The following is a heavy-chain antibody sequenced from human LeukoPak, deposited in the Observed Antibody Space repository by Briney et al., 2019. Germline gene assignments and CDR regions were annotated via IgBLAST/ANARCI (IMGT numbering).Heavy chain of an antibody. CDR3: ARVGHYYYGMDV. CDR1: GFTFSSYD. J-gene: IGHJ6*02. CDR2: IGTAGDT. V-gene: IGHV3-13*01. Sequence: GGSLRLSCAASGFTFSSYDMHWVRQATGKGLEWVSAIGTAGDTYYPGSVKGRFTTSRENAKNSLYLQMNSLRAGDTAAYYCARVGHYYYGMDVWGQGTTVTVSS.